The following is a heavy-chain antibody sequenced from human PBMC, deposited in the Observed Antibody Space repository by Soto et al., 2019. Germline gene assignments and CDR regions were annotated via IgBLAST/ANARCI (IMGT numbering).Heavy chain of an antibody. V-gene: IGHV3-9*01. J-gene: IGHJ4*02. CDR2: ITWNSGHI. D-gene: IGHD3-22*01. Sequence: EVQLVESGGALVQPGRSLRLSCVASGFNFDDSAMNWVRQVPGKGLEWVSGITWNSGHILYADSVKGRFTISRDNAKKSLDLELNSLRPEHTALYYCAKGRSSMIVVVMDYWGQGTPVTVSS. CDR1: GFNFDDSA. CDR3: AKGRSSMIVVVMDY.